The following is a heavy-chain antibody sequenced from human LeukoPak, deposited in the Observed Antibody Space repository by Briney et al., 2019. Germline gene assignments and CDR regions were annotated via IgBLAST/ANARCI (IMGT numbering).Heavy chain of an antibody. CDR3: AREGELERHSTYDY. CDR1: GYTFSIYN. Sequence: ASVKASCNASGYTFSIYNMHWVRQAPGQGLEWMGWINPNSGGTNYAQKFQGRVTMTRDTSISTAYMELSRLRSDDTAVYYCAREGELERHSTYDYWGQGTLVTVSS. J-gene: IGHJ4*02. D-gene: IGHD1-1*01. CDR2: INPNSGGT. V-gene: IGHV1-2*02.